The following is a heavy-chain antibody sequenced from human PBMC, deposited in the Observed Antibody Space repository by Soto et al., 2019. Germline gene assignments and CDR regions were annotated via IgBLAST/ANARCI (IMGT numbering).Heavy chain of an antibody. CDR3: ARDSTPRFCSSTSCDKEGYYYDYGMVV. CDR2: IIPIFGTA. D-gene: IGHD2-2*02. CDR1: GGTFSSYA. J-gene: IGHJ6*02. Sequence: QVQLVQSGAEVKKPGSSVKVSCKASGGTFSSYAISWLRQAPGQGLEWMGGIIPIFGTANYAQKFQGRVTTPAAAATSPADMGLSSLRSEDTAVYDSARDSTPRFCSSTSCDKEGYYYDYGMVVWGQGTTVTVSS. V-gene: IGHV1-69*01.